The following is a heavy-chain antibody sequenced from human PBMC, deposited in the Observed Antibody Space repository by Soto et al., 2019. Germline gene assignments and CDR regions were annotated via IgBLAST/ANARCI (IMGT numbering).Heavy chain of an antibody. CDR2: IYSDGTT. CDR3: VKGGWLDF. D-gene: IGHD3-16*01. CDR1: GFNVNTNY. Sequence: GGSLRLSCAASGFNVNTNYMSWVRQAPGKAMEWVSLIYSDGTTYYADSVKGRFTISRDNAHNTLYLQMNSLRAEDTAVYACVKGGWLDFWGQGTLVTVSS. V-gene: IGHV3-66*01. J-gene: IGHJ5*01.